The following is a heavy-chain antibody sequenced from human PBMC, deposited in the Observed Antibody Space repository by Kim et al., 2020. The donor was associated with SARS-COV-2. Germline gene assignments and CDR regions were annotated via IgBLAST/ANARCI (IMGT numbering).Heavy chain of an antibody. V-gene: IGHV4-59*12. D-gene: IGHD2-21*01. CDR2: IPYTGTT. CDR1: GASISGYY. CDR3: GRFRGDAGRHHEIDY. Sequence: SETLSLTCSVSGASISGYYWTWIRQPPGKGLEWIGYIPYTGTTYYIPSLKSRVTMSKDTSRNQFSLRLSTVTAADTAVYYCGRFRGDAGRHHEIDYWGQGIMVTVSS. J-gene: IGHJ4*02.